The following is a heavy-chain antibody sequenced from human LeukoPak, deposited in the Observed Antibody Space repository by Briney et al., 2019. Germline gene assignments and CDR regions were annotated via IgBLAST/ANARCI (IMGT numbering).Heavy chain of an antibody. D-gene: IGHD3-3*01. Sequence: PGGSLRLSCAASGFTFSTYWMTWVRQAPGKGLEWVSSISSSSYIYYADSVKGRFTISRDNAKNSLYLQMNSLRAEDTAVYYCARDFGPYYDFWSAQFDAFDIWGQGTMVTVSS. CDR3: ARDFGPYYDFWSAQFDAFDI. CDR1: GFTFSTYW. J-gene: IGHJ3*02. CDR2: ISSSSYI. V-gene: IGHV3-21*01.